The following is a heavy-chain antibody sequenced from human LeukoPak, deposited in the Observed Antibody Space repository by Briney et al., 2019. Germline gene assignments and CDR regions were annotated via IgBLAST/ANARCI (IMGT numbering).Heavy chain of an antibody. CDR1: GDSISSTTYY. D-gene: IGHD3-16*01. J-gene: IGHJ4*02. CDR3: ARDRRLGIQMVSDY. Sequence: PSETLSLTCTISGDSISSTTYYWGWIRQSPGKGLEWIGSIFYSGYSYFNPSLKSRLTMSVDTSKNQDSLKLSSVTAADTAVYYCARDRRLGIQMVSDYWGQGILVTVSS. V-gene: IGHV4-39*07. CDR2: IFYSGYS.